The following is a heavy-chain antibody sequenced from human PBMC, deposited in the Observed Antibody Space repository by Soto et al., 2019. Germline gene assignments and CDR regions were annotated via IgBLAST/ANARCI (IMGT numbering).Heavy chain of an antibody. CDR3: AREVWSKGSMGPVDY. CDR2: IYYSGST. J-gene: IGHJ4*02. V-gene: IGHV4-61*01. CDR1: GGSVSSGSYY. Sequence: SETLSLTCTVSGGSVSSGSYYWSWIRQPPGKGLEWIGYIYYSGSTNYNPSLKSRVTISVDTSKNQFSLKLSSVTAADTAVYYCAREVWSKGSMGPVDYWGQGTLVTVSS. D-gene: IGHD2-8*01.